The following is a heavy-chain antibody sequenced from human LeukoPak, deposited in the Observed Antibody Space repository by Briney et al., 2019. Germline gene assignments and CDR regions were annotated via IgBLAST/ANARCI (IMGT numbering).Heavy chain of an antibody. V-gene: IGHV3-30*04. D-gene: IGHD6-19*01. Sequence: PGGSLRLSCAASGFTFSSYAMHWVRQAPGKGLEWVAVISYDGSNKYYADSVKGRFTISRDNSKNTLYLQMNSLRAEDTAVYYCARDVSSGSDYWGQGTLVTVSS. CDR1: GFTFSSYA. CDR2: ISYDGSNK. J-gene: IGHJ4*02. CDR3: ARDVSSGSDY.